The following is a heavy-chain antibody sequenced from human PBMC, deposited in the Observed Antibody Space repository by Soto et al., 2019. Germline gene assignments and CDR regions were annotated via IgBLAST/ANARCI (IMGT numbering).Heavy chain of an antibody. CDR2: ISRSSGTI. V-gene: IGHV3-48*01. Sequence: EVQLVESGGGLVQPGGSLRLSCAASGFSFNDYSMNWVRQAPGKGLEWVSYISRSSGTIYYADSVKGRFTISIDNAKNSLYLQMNSLRAEDTAVYYCARQRSMDVWGQGTTVTVSS. J-gene: IGHJ6*02. CDR1: GFSFNDYS. CDR3: ARQRSMDV.